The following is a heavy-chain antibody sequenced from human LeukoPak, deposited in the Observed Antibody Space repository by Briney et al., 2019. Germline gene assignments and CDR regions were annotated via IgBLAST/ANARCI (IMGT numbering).Heavy chain of an antibody. D-gene: IGHD3-10*01. CDR3: ARGGSRFGEHVYYYYGMDV. V-gene: IGHV1-69*13. CDR1: GGTLSSYA. CDR2: IIPIFGTA. J-gene: IGHJ6*04. Sequence: SVKVSCKASGGTLSSYAISWVRQAPGQGLEWMGGIIPIFGTANYAQKFQGRVTITADESTSTAYMELSSLRSEDTAVYYCARGGSRFGEHVYYYYGMDVWGKGTTVTVSS.